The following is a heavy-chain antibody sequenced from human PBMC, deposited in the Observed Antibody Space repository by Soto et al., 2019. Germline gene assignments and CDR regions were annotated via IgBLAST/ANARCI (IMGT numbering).Heavy chain of an antibody. CDR1: GFSFSSYA. CDR2: ISGGGGTT. V-gene: IGHV3-23*01. J-gene: IGHJ5*02. Sequence: EVQLLESGGGLVQPGGSLRLSCAASGFSFSSYAMSWVRQAPGKGLEWVSSISGGGGTTYHADSVKGRFTISRDNSQNTLYLQMTSLRAEDTALYFCAKGWAVLGSGGWCDPWGQGTLVTVSS. CDR3: AKGWAVLGSGGWCDP. D-gene: IGHD2-15*01.